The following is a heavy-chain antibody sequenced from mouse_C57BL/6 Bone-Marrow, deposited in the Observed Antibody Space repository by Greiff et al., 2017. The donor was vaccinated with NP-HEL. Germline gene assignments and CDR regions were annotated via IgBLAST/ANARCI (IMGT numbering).Heavy chain of an antibody. CDR2: IYPRDGST. D-gene: IGHD1-1*01. Sequence: QVQLQQSGPELVKPGASVKLSCKASGYTFTSYDINWVKQRPGQGLEWIGWIYPRDGSTKYHEKFKGKATLTVDTSSSTAYMELHSLTSEDSTVYFCARSLLFITTVVARDYWGQGTTLTVSS. J-gene: IGHJ2*01. CDR3: ARSLLFITTVVARDY. V-gene: IGHV1-85*01. CDR1: GYTFTSYD.